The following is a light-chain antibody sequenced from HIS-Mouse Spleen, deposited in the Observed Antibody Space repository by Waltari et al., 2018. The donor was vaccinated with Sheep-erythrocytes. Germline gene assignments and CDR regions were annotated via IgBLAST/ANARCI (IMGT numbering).Light chain of an antibody. Sequence: QSALTQPRSVSGSPGQSVTISCTGTSSDVGGYNYVSWYQQHPGKAPKLMIYDVSTPPSGVPDRFSGSKSGNTASLTISGLQAEDEADYYCCSYAGSYTWVFGGGTKLTVL. V-gene: IGLV2-11*01. CDR3: CSYAGSYTWV. CDR1: SSDVGGYNY. J-gene: IGLJ3*02. CDR2: DVS.